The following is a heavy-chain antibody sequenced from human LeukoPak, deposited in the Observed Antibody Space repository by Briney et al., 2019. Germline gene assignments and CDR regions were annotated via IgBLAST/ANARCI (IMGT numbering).Heavy chain of an antibody. D-gene: IGHD5-18*01. V-gene: IGHV3-72*01. J-gene: IGHJ5*02. CDR1: GFTFSDHY. Sequence: GGSLRLSCAASGFTFSDHYMDWVRQAPGKGLEWVGRTRNKANSYTTEYAASVKGRFTISRDDSKNSLYLQMNSLKTEDTAVYYCARGKTAMDAWGQGTLVTVSS. CDR2: TRNKANSYTT. CDR3: ARGKTAMDA.